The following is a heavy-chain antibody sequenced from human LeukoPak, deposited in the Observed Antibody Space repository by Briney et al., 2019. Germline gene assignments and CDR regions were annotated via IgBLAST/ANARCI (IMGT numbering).Heavy chain of an antibody. CDR2: IYYSGST. CDR3: ASRGGSGWLDKGDPRRNWFDP. J-gene: IGHJ5*02. CDR1: GGSISSSSYY. Sequence: PSETLSLTCTVSGGSISSSSYYWGWIRQPPGKGLEWIGSIYYSGSTYYNPPLKSRVTISVDTSKNQFSLKLSSVTAADTAVYYCASRGGSGWLDKGDPRRNWFDPWGQGTLVTVSS. V-gene: IGHV4-39*01. D-gene: IGHD6-19*01.